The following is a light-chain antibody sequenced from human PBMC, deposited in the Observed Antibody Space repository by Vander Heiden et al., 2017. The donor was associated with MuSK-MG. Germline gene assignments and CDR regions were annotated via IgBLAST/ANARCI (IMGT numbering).Light chain of an antibody. CDR2: DAS. V-gene: IGKV3-11*01. Sequence: ESVLIPSPATLSVSQGERATLSCRASQGVSSDLAWYQQKPGQAPRLLIYDASNRATGIPARFSGSGSGTDFTLTISSLEPEDFAVYYCQQRSNWLFTFGHGTKVDIK. CDR3: QQRSNWLFT. CDR1: QGVSSD. J-gene: IGKJ3*01.